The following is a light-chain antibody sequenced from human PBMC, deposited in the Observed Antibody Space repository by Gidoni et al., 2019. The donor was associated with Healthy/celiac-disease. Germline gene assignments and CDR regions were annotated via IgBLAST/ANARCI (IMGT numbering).Light chain of an antibody. CDR1: SSNIGSNT. CDR3: AAWADSLNGLYVV. Sequence: QSMLTQPPSASGTPGKRVTISCSGSSSNIGSNTVNWYPQLPGTAPKLLIYSNDQRPLGVPDRFSGSKSGTSASLAISGLQSEDEADYYCAAWADSLNGLYVVFGGGTKLTVL. J-gene: IGLJ2*01. V-gene: IGLV1-44*01. CDR2: SND.